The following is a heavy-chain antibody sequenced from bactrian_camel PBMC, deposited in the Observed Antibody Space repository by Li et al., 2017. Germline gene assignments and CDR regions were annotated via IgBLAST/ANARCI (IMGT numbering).Heavy chain of an antibody. J-gene: IGHJ6*01. CDR1: GFTSDKYC. D-gene: IGHD4*01. V-gene: IGHV3S25*01. Sequence: QLVESGGGSAQPGGSLTLSCEFSGFTSDKYCLSWFRQSPGKEREGVAAIDSDHNTSIRNVGNSVLGRFTISLDNAKTTAYLQMDSLKPEDTAVYYCAADLSPYSDCSDRRIGYWGQGTQVTVS. CDR3: AADLSPYSDCSDRRIGY. CDR2: IDSDHNTS.